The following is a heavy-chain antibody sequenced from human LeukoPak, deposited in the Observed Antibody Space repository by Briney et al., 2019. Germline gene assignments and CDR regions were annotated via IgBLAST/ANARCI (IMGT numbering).Heavy chain of an antibody. J-gene: IGHJ6*02. CDR1: GGTFSSYA. CDR2: IIPILGIA. D-gene: IGHD3-10*01. CDR3: ARDAPTNYYGSGSYSTGWFYYYGMDV. Sequence: SVKVSRKASGGTFSSYAISWVRQAPGQGLEWMGRIIPILGIANYAQKFQGRVAITADKSTSTAYMELSSLRSEDTAVYYCARDAPTNYYGSGSYSTGWFYYYGMDVWGQGTTVTVSS. V-gene: IGHV1-69*04.